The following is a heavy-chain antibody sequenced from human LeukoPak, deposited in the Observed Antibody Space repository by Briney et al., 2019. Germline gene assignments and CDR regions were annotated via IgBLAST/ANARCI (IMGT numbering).Heavy chain of an antibody. J-gene: IGHJ4*02. CDR1: GGSISSCY. V-gene: IGHV4-59*08. Sequence: SETLSLTCTVSGGSISSCYWSWIRQPPGKGLEWIGYIYYSGSTNYNPSLKSRVTISVDTSKNQFSLKLSSVTAADTAVYYCARLNDYGDYVGYFDYWGQGTLVTVSS. CDR3: ARLNDYGDYVGYFDY. CDR2: IYYSGST. D-gene: IGHD4-17*01.